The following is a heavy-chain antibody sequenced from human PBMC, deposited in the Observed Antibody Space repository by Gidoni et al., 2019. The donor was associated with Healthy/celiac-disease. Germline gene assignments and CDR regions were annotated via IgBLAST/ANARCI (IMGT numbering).Heavy chain of an antibody. CDR2: ISCDGGST. CDR1: GFTFADYT. CDR3: AKDIRYYYYGMDV. V-gene: IGHV3-43*01. J-gene: IGHJ6*02. Sequence: EVQLVESGGVVVQPGGSLSRSCAASGFTFADYTMHWVRQAPGKGLAWVSLISCDGGSTYYADSVKGRFTISRDNSKNSLYLQMNSLRTEDTALYYCAKDIRYYYYGMDVWGQGTTVTVSS.